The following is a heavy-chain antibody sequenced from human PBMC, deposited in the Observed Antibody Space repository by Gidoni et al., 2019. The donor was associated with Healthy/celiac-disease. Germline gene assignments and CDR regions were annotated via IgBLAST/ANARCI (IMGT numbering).Heavy chain of an antibody. D-gene: IGHD2-2*01. CDR3: ARTHIVVVLVSWYFDY. Sequence: QVQLVESGGGVVQPGRSLRLSWAASGFHFSSYAMHWVRQAPGKGLEWVAVISYDGSNKYYADSVKGRFTISRDNSKNTLYLQINSLRAEDTAVYYCARTHIVVVLVSWYFDYWGQGTLVTVSS. J-gene: IGHJ4*02. V-gene: IGHV3-30-3*01. CDR2: ISYDGSNK. CDR1: GFHFSSYA.